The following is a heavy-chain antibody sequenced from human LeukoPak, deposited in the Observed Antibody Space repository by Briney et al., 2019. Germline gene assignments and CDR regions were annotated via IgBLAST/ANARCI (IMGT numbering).Heavy chain of an antibody. J-gene: IGHJ5*02. V-gene: IGHV3-23*01. CDR1: GFTFSSYA. CDR2: ISGIGTTT. Sequence: PGGSLRLSCTASGFTFSSYAMTWVRLAPGKGLECVSVISGIGTTTYYADSVKGRFTISRDNSKNTLFLQMNSLRVEDTATYYCTKKRTTSVTDWFDPWGQGTLVTVSS. D-gene: IGHD4-17*01. CDR3: TKKRTTSVTDWFDP.